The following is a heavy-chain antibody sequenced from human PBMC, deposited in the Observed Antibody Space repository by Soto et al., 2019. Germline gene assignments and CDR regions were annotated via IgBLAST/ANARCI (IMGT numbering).Heavy chain of an antibody. D-gene: IGHD6-6*01. CDR3: VRGSIAARPWYFDY. Sequence: GGSLRLSCSASGFTFSSYAMHWVRQAPGKGLEYVSAISSNGGSTYYADSVKGRFTISRDNSKNTLYLQMSSLRAEDTAVYYCVRGSIAARPWYFDYWGQGTLVTVSS. CDR1: GFTFSSYA. CDR2: ISSNGGST. V-gene: IGHV3-64D*06. J-gene: IGHJ4*02.